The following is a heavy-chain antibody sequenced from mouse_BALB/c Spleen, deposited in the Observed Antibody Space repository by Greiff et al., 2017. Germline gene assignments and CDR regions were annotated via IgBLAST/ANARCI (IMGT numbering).Heavy chain of an antibody. CDR1: GFSLTSYG. CDR2: IWRGGST. J-gene: IGHJ4*01. CDR3: AKNLGGYYPAMDY. D-gene: IGHD2-3*01. V-gene: IGHV2-5-1*01. Sequence: QVQLQQSGPSLVQPSQSLSITCTASGFSLTSYGVHWVRQSPGKGLEWLGVIWRGGSTDYNAAFMSRLSITKDNSKSQVFFKMNSLQADDTAIYYCAKNLGGYYPAMDYWGQGTSVTVSS.